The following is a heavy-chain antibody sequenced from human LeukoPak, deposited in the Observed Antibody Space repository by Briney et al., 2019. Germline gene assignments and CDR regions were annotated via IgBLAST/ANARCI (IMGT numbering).Heavy chain of an antibody. CDR2: ISAYNGNT. CDR1: GYTFTSYG. Sequence: ASVKVSCKASGYTFTSYGISWVRQAPGQGLEWMGWISAYNGNTNYAQKLQGRVTMSTDTSTSTAYMELRSLRSDDTAVYYCARDRQYYDFWSGPDYWGQGTLVTVPS. CDR3: ARDRQYYDFWSGPDY. V-gene: IGHV1-18*01. J-gene: IGHJ4*02. D-gene: IGHD3-3*01.